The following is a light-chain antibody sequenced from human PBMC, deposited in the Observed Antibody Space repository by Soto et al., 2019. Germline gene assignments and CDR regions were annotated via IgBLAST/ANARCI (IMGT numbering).Light chain of an antibody. CDR1: SSNIGAGYD. V-gene: IGLV1-40*01. CDR3: QSYDTSLSGSRV. J-gene: IGLJ1*01. Sequence: QSVLTQPPSLYGAPGQRVTISCSGSSSNIGAGYDVHWYQHFPGTAPKLLIYGNINRPSGVPDRFSGSKSGTSASLAITGLQAEDEADYYCQSYDTSLSGSRVFGTGTKLTVL. CDR2: GNI.